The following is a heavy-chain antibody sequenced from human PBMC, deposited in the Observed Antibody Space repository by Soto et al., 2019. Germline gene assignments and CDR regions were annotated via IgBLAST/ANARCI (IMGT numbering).Heavy chain of an antibody. V-gene: IGHV3-23*01. CDR2: ISGSGGST. J-gene: IGHJ4*02. CDR3: VKDPTKGEYVPTASDH. D-gene: IGHD3-16*01. Sequence: GSLRLSCAASGFAYSSYAMTWVRQAPGKGLEWVSSISGSGGSTYYADSVKGRFTISRDHSKNALYLQMNSLRVEDTAVYYSVKDPTKGEYVPTASDHWGQGALVTVSS. CDR1: GFAYSSYA.